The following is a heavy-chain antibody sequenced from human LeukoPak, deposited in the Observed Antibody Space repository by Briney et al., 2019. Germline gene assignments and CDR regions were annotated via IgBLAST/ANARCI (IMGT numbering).Heavy chain of an antibody. Sequence: PGGSLRLSCAASGFTFSSYGISWVRQAPGQWLEWMGWISAYNGNTNYAQKLQGRVTMTTDTSTSTAYMELRSLRSDDTAVYYCARGMPYGSGSYPENWGQGTLVTVSS. CDR2: ISAYNGNT. J-gene: IGHJ4*02. CDR3: ARGMPYGSGSYPEN. V-gene: IGHV1-18*01. D-gene: IGHD3-10*01. CDR1: GFTFSSYG.